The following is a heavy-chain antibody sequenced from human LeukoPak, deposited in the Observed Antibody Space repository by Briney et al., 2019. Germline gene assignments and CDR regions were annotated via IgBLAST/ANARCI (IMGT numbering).Heavy chain of an antibody. V-gene: IGHV4-61*08. CDR1: GGSVSSGGYY. CDR2: IYYTGST. D-gene: IGHD1-26*01. J-gene: IGHJ5*02. Sequence: SETLSLTCTVSGGSVSSGGYYWSWIRQPPGKRLEWIGYIYYTGSTTYNPSLKSRVTMSLDTSKNQFSLKLTSVTAADTAVYYCAREWITGGSYPRWFDPWGQGTLVTVSS. CDR3: AREWITGGSYPRWFDP.